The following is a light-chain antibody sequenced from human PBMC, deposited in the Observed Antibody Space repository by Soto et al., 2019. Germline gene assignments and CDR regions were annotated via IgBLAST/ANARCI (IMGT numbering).Light chain of an antibody. V-gene: IGLV2-23*01. CDR2: EGS. CDR3: CSYAGSSXYV. Sequence: QSVLTQPASVSGSPGQSITISCTGTSSDVGTYNLVSWYQHHPGKAPKLMIYEGSKRPSGVSNRFSGSKSGNTASLTISGLQAEDEADYYCCSYAGSSXYVFGTGTKLTV. CDR1: SSDVGTYNL. J-gene: IGLJ1*01.